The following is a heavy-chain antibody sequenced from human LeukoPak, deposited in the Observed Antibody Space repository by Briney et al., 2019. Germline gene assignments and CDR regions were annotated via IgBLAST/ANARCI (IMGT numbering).Heavy chain of an antibody. Sequence: TGGSLRLSCAASGFTFSDYYMSWIRQAPGKGLEWVSYISSSSSYTNYADSVKGRFTISRDNAKNSLYLQMNSLRDEDTAVYYCARDVEYQLLHYYGMDVWGQGTTVTVSS. D-gene: IGHD2-2*01. V-gene: IGHV3-11*06. CDR1: GFTFSDYY. J-gene: IGHJ6*02. CDR2: ISSSSSYT. CDR3: ARDVEYQLLHYYGMDV.